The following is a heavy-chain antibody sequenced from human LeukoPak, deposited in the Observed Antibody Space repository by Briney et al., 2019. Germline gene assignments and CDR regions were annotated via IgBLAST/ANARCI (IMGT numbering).Heavy chain of an antibody. J-gene: IGHJ4*02. Sequence: SETLSLTCTVSGGSISSYYWSWIRQPPGKGLEWIGYIYYSGSTNYNPSLKSRVTISVDTSKNPFSLKLSSVTAADTAVYYCARQGFGELPLYYFDYWGQGTLVTVSS. CDR1: GGSISSYY. CDR3: ARQGFGELPLYYFDY. D-gene: IGHD3-10*01. CDR2: IYYSGST. V-gene: IGHV4-59*08.